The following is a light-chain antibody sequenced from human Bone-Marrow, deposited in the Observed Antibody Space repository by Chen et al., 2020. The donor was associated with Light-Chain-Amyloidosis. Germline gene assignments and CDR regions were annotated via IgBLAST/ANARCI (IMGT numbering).Light chain of an antibody. Sequence: SYMLTQPSSVSVAPGQMATIACGGNNIGSTSVHWYQQTPGQAPLLVVYDDSDRPSGIPERLSGSNSGNTATLTISRVEAGDEADYYCQVWDRSSDRPVFGGGTKLTVL. CDR1: NIGSTS. J-gene: IGLJ3*02. CDR3: QVWDRSSDRPV. CDR2: DDS. V-gene: IGLV3-21*02.